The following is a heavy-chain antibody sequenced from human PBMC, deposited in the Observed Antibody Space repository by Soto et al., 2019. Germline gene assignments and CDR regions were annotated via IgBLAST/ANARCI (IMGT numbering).Heavy chain of an antibody. V-gene: IGHV3-53*01. J-gene: IGHJ3*01. D-gene: IGHD1-1*01. CDR3: ATWHEREHAYDV. Sequence: EVQLVESGGGLIQPGGSLRLSCAASGFNFIRKYMIWVRQAPGKGLEWVSALYDVDGSFYADSVKGRFTTSSDSSKTTVYLQMNDLRPDDTAVYYCATWHEREHAYDVWGQGTTVTVSS. CDR1: GFNFIRKY. CDR2: LYDVDGS.